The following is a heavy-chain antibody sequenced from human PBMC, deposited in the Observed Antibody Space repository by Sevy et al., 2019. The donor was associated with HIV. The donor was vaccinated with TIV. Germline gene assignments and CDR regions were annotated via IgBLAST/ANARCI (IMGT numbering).Heavy chain of an antibody. J-gene: IGHJ4*02. CDR1: GFSLETFW. Sequence: GGSLRLSCAASGFSLETFWIHWVRQAPGKGLEWVGRIKSNSDGGTADYAAPLEGRFTMSRDDSENKIYLQINNLRTEDTAVYYCDTAPGTGYWGQGTLVTVSS. CDR2: IKSNSDGGTA. CDR3: DTAPGTGY. V-gene: IGHV3-15*01. D-gene: IGHD3-10*01.